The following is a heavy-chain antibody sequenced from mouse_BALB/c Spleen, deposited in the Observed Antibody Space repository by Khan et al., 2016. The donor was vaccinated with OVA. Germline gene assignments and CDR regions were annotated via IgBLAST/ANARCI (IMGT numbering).Heavy chain of an antibody. D-gene: IGHD2-3*01. CDR1: GFTFSSFG. J-gene: IGHJ2*01. CDR3: HRDGYSDFDY. Sequence: EVELVESGGGLVQPGGSRKLSCAASGFTFSSFGMHWVRQAPEKGLEWVAFISSGSNSIYYADTVQGRFTISRDNPKNTLFLQMTSRKTEATDMYYCHRDGYSDFDYWGQGTTLTVSS. V-gene: IGHV5-17*02. CDR2: ISSGSNSI.